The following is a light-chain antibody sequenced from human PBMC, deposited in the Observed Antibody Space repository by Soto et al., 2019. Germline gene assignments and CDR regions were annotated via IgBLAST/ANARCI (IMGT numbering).Light chain of an antibody. Sequence: QSVLTQPASVSGSLGQSITISCTGTSSDIGGYKYVSWYQQHPGKAPKLIIFEVSNRPSGVSDRFSGSNSGNTASLTISGLQAEDEADYYCQSYDSSLSGYVFGTGTKVTVL. V-gene: IGLV2-14*01. CDR3: QSYDSSLSGYV. CDR1: SSDIGGYKY. J-gene: IGLJ1*01. CDR2: EVS.